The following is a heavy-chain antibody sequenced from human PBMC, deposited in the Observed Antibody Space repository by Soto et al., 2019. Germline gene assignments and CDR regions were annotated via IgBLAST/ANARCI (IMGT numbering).Heavy chain of an antibody. CDR1: GFTFTAYY. Sequence: ASLKVACKASGFTFTAYYMHWVRQAPGQGLEWMGWINPNSGDTNYAQKFQGWVTMTRDTSISTAYMELSRLRSDDTAFYYCARSLGPLYGMDVWGQGTTVTVSS. V-gene: IGHV1-2*04. D-gene: IGHD7-27*01. J-gene: IGHJ6*02. CDR3: ARSLGPLYGMDV. CDR2: INPNSGDT.